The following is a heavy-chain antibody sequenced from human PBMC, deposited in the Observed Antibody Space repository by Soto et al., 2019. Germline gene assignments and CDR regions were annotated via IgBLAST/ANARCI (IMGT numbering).Heavy chain of an antibody. D-gene: IGHD2-15*01. CDR2: IYSGGST. Sequence: HPGGSLRLSCAASGFTVSSNYMSWVRQAPGKGLEWVSVIYSGGSTYYADSLKGRFTISRDNSKNTLYLQMNSLRAEDTAVYYCARDGYCSGGSCSTGDYGMDVWGQGTTVSVSS. CDR3: ARDGYCSGGSCSTGDYGMDV. CDR1: GFTVSSNY. J-gene: IGHJ6*02. V-gene: IGHV3-66*01.